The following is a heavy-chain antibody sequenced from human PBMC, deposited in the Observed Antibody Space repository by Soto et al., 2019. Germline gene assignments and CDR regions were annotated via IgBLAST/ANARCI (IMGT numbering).Heavy chain of an antibody. CDR3: ARDPRTYCGGDCYQLSN. V-gene: IGHV4-4*02. Sequence: QVQLQESGPGLVKPSGTLSLTCAVSGGSISSSNWWSWVRQPPGKGLEWIGEIYHSGSTNYNPSLKSRVTIAVDKSKNQFSLKLSSVTAADTAVYYCARDPRTYCGGDCYQLSNWGQGTLVTVAS. CDR1: GGSISSSNW. CDR2: IYHSGST. J-gene: IGHJ4*02. D-gene: IGHD2-21*02.